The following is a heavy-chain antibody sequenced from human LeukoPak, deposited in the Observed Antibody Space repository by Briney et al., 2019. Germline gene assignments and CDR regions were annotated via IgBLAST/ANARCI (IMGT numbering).Heavy chain of an antibody. CDR3: ARDYKYAFDN. CDR2: IGIDSGNT. D-gene: IGHD5-24*01. V-gene: IGHV3-48*01. CDR1: GSKFSDYS. J-gene: IGHJ4*02. Sequence: GGSLRLSCAASGSKFSDYSMNWVRQVPGKGLEWISYIGIDSGNTNYADSVKGRFTISGDKAKNSLYLQMNSLRVEDTAVYCCARDYKYAFDNWGQGTLVTVSS.